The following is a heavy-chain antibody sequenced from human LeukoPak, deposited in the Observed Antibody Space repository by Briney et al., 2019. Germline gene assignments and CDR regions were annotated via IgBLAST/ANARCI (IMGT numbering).Heavy chain of an antibody. CDR3: ARLRYYGMDV. Sequence: GGSLRLSCAASGFSNSALSWVRQAPGKGLEWVSYTSSSSTIYYADSVKSRFTISRDNAKNSLYLQMNSLRAEDTAVYYCARLRYYGMDVWGQGTTVTVSS. CDR1: GFSNSA. V-gene: IGHV3-69-1*01. CDR2: TSSSSTI. J-gene: IGHJ6*02.